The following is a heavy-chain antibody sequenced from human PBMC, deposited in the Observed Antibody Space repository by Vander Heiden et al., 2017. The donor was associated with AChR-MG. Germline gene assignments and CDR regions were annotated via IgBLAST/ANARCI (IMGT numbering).Heavy chain of an antibody. V-gene: IGHV1-3*01. J-gene: IGHJ1*01. Sequence: QVQLVQSGAELKNPGASVKISCRAFGYTFNTYNIHWVSQAPGQSLEWMGWINPGNGDTKYLQKFQDRVTFTSDTAASTASMVLSRLRFDDTAVYYCARGFSSDRVHLQVWGHGTLVPVS. CDR3: ARGFSSDRVHLQV. D-gene: IGHD6-19*01. CDR1: GYTFNTYN. CDR2: INPGNGDT.